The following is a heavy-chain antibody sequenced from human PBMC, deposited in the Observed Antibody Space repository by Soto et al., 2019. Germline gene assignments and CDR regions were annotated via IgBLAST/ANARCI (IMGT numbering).Heavy chain of an antibody. J-gene: IGHJ4*02. CDR3: ARDLGSGPPGDY. Sequence: GASVKVSCKASGGTFSSYAISWVRQAPGQGLEWMGGIIPIFGTANYAQKFQGRVTITADESTSTAYMEPSSLRSEDTAVYYCARDLGSGPPGDYWGQGTLVTVSS. V-gene: IGHV1-69*13. CDR1: GGTFSSYA. D-gene: IGHD3-10*01. CDR2: IIPIFGTA.